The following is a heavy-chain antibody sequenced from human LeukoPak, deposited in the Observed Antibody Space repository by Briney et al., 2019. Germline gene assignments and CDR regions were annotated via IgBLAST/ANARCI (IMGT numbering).Heavy chain of an antibody. V-gene: IGHV1-69*04. D-gene: IGHD3-22*01. CDR3: ARADSSGYSLDENFDY. Sequence: SVKVSCKASGGTLSSYALNWVRQAPGQGLEWIGRVIPIFAIVNYAQNFQGRVTITADKSTNTAYMELSSLRFEDTAFYYCARADSSGYSLDENFDYWGQGTLVTVSS. CDR2: VIPIFAIV. CDR1: GGTLSSYA. J-gene: IGHJ4*02.